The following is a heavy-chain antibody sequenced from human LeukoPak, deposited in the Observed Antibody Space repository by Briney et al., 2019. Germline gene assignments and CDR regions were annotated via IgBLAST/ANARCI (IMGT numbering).Heavy chain of an antibody. V-gene: IGHV3-9*01. J-gene: IGHJ4*02. D-gene: IGHD2-2*01. Sequence: PGGSLRLSCAASGFTFDDYAMHWVRQAPGKGLEWVSGISWNSGSIGYADSVKGRFTISRDNAKNSLYLQMNSLRAEDTASYYCAKADIVVVPAGTFDYWGQGTLVTVSS. CDR2: ISWNSGSI. CDR3: AKADIVVVPAGTFDY. CDR1: GFTFDDYA.